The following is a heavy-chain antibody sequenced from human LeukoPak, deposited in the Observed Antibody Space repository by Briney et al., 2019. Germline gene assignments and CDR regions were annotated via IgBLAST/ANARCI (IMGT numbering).Heavy chain of an antibody. CDR1: GDSISGYY. V-gene: IGHV4-59*08. Sequence: SETLSLTCTVSGDSISGYYWSWIRQPPGKGLEWIGYIYYSGSTNYNPSLKSRVTIPVDTSKNQFSLKLSSVTAADTAVYYCARVGGSSDAFDIWGQGTMVTVSS. CDR2: IYYSGST. J-gene: IGHJ3*02. CDR3: ARVGGSSDAFDI. D-gene: IGHD1-26*01.